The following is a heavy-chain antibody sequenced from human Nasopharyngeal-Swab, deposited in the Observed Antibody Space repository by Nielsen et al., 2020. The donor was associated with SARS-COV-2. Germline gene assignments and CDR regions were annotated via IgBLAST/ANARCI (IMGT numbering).Heavy chain of an antibody. CDR1: GFTFGDYA. D-gene: IGHD6-13*01. CDR2: IRSKAYGGTT. Sequence: GESLKISCTASGFTFGDYAMGWFRQAPGKGLEWVGFIRSKAYGGTTEYAASVKGRFTISRDDSKSIAYLQMNSLKTEDTAVYYCTRHSSWYYYTLDAFDIWGQGTMVTVSS. V-gene: IGHV3-49*03. CDR3: TRHSSWYYYTLDAFDI. J-gene: IGHJ3*02.